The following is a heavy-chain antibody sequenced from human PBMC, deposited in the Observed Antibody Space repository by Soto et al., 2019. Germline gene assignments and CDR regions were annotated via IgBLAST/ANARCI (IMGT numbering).Heavy chain of an antibody. D-gene: IGHD6-19*01. J-gene: IGHJ6*02. Sequence: QVQLQESGPGLVKPSETLSLTCTVSGGSISSYYWSWIRQPAGKGLEWIGRIYTSGSTNYNPSLTSRVTMSVDTSKNQFSLKLSSVTAADTAVYYCAIGTTGYSSGWTDDYYYYYGMDVWGQGTTVTVSS. CDR2: IYTSGST. V-gene: IGHV4-4*07. CDR3: AIGTTGYSSGWTDDYYYYYGMDV. CDR1: GGSISSYY.